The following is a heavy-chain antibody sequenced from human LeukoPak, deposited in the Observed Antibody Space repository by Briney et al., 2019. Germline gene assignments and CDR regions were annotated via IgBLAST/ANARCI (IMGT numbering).Heavy chain of an antibody. V-gene: IGHV5-51*01. CDR1: GYSFTSYW. CDR3: ARLQMTTRDFDY. D-gene: IGHD4-11*01. Sequence: GESLHISCQGSGYSFTSYWIGWVRQLPGKGLEWMGIIYAGDSDTRYSPSFQGQVTISADKSISTAYLQWSSLKASDTAMYYCARLQMTTRDFDYWGQGTLVTVSS. CDR2: IYAGDSDT. J-gene: IGHJ4*02.